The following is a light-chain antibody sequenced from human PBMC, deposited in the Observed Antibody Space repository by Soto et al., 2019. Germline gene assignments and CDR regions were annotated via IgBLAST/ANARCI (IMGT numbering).Light chain of an antibody. Sequence: EIVLTQSPGTLSLSPGERATLSCRASQSVYSSSLAWYQQKPGQAPRLLIYGVSIRATGIPDRFSGSGSGTAFTLTISRLEPEDCAVFYCQQYLNSPSPFGQGTKVEIK. CDR3: QQYLNSPSP. CDR2: GVS. J-gene: IGKJ2*01. V-gene: IGKV3-20*01. CDR1: QSVYSSS.